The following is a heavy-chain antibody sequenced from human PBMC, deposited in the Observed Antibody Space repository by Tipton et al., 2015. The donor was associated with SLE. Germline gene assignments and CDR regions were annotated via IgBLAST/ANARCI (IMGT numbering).Heavy chain of an antibody. Sequence: TLSLTCTASGGSISSYYWSWIRQPPGRGLEWIGYIYYSGSTNYNPSLKSRVTISVDTSKNQFSLKLSSVTAADTAVYYCATELFRGYTSGWGPDYWGQGTLVTVSS. CDR2: IYYSGST. V-gene: IGHV4-59*12. J-gene: IGHJ4*02. CDR1: GGSISSYY. CDR3: ATELFRGYTSGWGPDY. D-gene: IGHD6-19*01.